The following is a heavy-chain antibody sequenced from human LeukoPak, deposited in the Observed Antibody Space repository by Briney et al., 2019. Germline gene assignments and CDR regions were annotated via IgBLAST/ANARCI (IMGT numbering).Heavy chain of an antibody. J-gene: IGHJ4*02. Sequence: SVKVSCKVSGGTFSSNAISWVRQAPGQGLEWMGRIIPVFGVANYAEKFQGRVTITADKSTSTAYMELSSLRSEDTAMYYRTRDRFDYGEHTHSDYWGQGTLVTVSS. CDR3: TRDRFDYGEHTHSDY. CDR2: IIPVFGVA. CDR1: GGTFSSNA. D-gene: IGHD4-17*01. V-gene: IGHV1-69*04.